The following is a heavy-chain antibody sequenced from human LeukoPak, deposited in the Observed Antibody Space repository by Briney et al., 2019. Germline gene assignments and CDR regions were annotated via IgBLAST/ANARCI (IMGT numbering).Heavy chain of an antibody. Sequence: SETLSLTCTVSGASINNYYWGWVRQPPLKGLEWIGYIYSTGDTSYNPSLESRVSISMDTSKNHFSLEITSVTAADTAVYYCARGSRVYDRSGFHTWHDYWGHGTLVTVSS. CDR1: GASINNYY. D-gene: IGHD3-22*01. CDR3: ARGSRVYDRSGFHTWHDY. CDR2: IYSTGDT. J-gene: IGHJ4*03. V-gene: IGHV4-59*01.